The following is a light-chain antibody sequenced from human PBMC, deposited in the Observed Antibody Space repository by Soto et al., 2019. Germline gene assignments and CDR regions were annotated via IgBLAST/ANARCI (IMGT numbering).Light chain of an antibody. CDR3: QQYRT. J-gene: IGKJ1*01. Sequence: DTQMTQSHSTLSASVGDRVTITCRASQSISSWLAWYQQKPGKAPKLLIYKASSLESGVPSRFSGSGSGTEFTLTISSLQPDDFATYYCQQYRTFGQGTKVDIK. CDR2: KAS. CDR1: QSISSW. V-gene: IGKV1-5*03.